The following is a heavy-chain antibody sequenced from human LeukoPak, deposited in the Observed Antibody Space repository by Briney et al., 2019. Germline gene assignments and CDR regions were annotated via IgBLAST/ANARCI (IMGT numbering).Heavy chain of an antibody. CDR2: ISGCGTGT. Sequence: PGGSLRLTCTVSGVTFSNYAVSWVRQAPGKGLEWVSAISGCGTGTYYADSVKGRSSISWDNSKYTLYLQMTSLRVEDRPVYNCAKDRPSSHGSGSYGDYWGERTLLTVSS. V-gene: IGHV3-23*01. D-gene: IGHD3-10*01. CDR3: AKDRPSSHGSGSYGDY. CDR1: GVTFSNYA. J-gene: IGHJ4*02.